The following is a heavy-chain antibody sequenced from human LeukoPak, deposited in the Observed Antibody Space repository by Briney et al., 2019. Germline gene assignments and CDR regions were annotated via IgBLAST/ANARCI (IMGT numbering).Heavy chain of an antibody. CDR3: ARARNYDFWSQNYYYYYMDV. V-gene: IGHV4-59*01. CDR2: ISNGGST. J-gene: IGHJ6*03. D-gene: IGHD3-3*01. Sequence: SETLSLTCTVSGGSISTYYWSWIRQPPGKGLEWIGYISNGGSTNYNPSLKSRVTISVDTSKNQFSLKLSSVTAADTAVYYRARARNYDFWSQNYYYYYMDVWGKGTTVTVS. CDR1: GGSISTYY.